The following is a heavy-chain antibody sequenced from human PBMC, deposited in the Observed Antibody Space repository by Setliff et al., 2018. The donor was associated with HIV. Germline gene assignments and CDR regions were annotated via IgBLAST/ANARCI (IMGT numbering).Heavy chain of an antibody. J-gene: IGHJ5*02. CDR2: INHSGST. CDR3: ARCRGMTKTYYYDSSGYYYFDT. CDR1: GVSISSGSYY. D-gene: IGHD3-22*01. Sequence: PSETLSLTCTVSGVSISSGSYYWSWIRQPPGKGLEWIGEINHSGSTRYNPSLKRRVTISLDTSQNQSSLKLSSVTAADTAMYYCARCRGMTKTYYYDSSGYYYFDTWGQGTLVTVSS. V-gene: IGHV4-39*07.